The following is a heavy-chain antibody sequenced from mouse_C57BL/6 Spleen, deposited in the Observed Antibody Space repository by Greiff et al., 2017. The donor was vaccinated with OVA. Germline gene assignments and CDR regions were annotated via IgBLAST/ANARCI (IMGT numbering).Heavy chain of an antibody. V-gene: IGHV5-4*01. CDR2: ISDGGSYT. D-gene: IGHD1-1*01. CDR3: ARDGSSYVFAY. J-gene: IGHJ3*01. CDR1: GFTFSSYA. Sequence: EVMLVESGGGLVKPGGSLKLSCAASGFTFSSYAMSWVRQTPEKRLEWVATISDGGSYTYYPDNVKGRFTISRDNAKNNLYLQMSHLKSEDTAMYYCARDGSSYVFAYWGQGTLVTVSA.